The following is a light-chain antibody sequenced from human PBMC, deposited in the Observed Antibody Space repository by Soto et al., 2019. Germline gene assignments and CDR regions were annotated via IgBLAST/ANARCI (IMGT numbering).Light chain of an antibody. J-gene: IGKJ5*01. CDR1: ERLSSVY. Sequence: EIVLTQSPGTLSLSPGERATLSCRASERLSSVYLAWYQQRPGQPPRLLIYGASNRATGIPDRFSGSGSGTDFTLIINRLEPEDFAVYYCQVRTNWSIAFGRGTRLEIK. V-gene: IGKV3D-20*02. CDR2: GAS. CDR3: QVRTNWSIA.